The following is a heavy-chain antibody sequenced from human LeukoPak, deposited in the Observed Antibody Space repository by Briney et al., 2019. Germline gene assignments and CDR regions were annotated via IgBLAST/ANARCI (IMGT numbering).Heavy chain of an antibody. J-gene: IGHJ3*02. CDR3: ARECADIVVVGAGTQWGDAFDI. CDR1: GFSLISYW. D-gene: IGHD2-15*01. V-gene: IGHV3-7*01. Sequence: GASLRLSCAASGFSLISYWMSSARHVPGKGLEWVANIKQDGSEKYYVASVKGRFTISRDNANNSLYLQMNSLRAERTAVYYCARECADIVVVGAGTQWGDAFDIWGQGTMVTVSS. CDR2: IKQDGSEK.